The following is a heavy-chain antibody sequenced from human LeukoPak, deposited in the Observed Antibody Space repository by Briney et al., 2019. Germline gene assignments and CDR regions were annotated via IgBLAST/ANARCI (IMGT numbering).Heavy chain of an antibody. CDR3: ARDSSSNSVDY. CDR2: INPSGGST. J-gene: IGHJ4*02. D-gene: IGHD6-13*01. CDR1: GYTFTIYY. Sequence: ASVKVSXKASGYTFTIYYMHWVRQAPGQGLEWMGIINPSGGSTTSAQKFQGRVTMTRDTSTNTVYMELSSLRSEDTAVYYCARDSSSNSVDYWGQGTLVTVSS. V-gene: IGHV1-46*01.